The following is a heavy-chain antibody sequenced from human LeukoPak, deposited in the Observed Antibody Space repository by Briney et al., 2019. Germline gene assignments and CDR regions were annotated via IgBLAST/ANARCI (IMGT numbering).Heavy chain of an antibody. CDR1: GYTFNGYY. CDR3: ARIGWAATPIQDYYYYMDV. J-gene: IGHJ6*03. D-gene: IGHD6-25*01. V-gene: IGHV1-2*06. Sequence: ASVKVSCKASGYTFNGYYMHWVRQAPGQGLEWMGRINPNSGGTNYAQKFQGRVTMTRDTSISTAYMELSRLRSDDTAVYYCARIGWAATPIQDYYYYMDVWGKGTTVTVSS. CDR2: INPNSGGT.